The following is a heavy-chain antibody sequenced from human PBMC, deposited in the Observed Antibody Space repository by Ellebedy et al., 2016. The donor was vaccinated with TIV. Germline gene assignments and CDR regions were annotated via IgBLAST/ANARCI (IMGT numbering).Heavy chain of an antibody. CDR1: GFSFSSYA. J-gene: IGHJ4*02. V-gene: IGHV3-30-3*01. CDR3: ARGGLVMTTVTPRPADH. D-gene: IGHD4-17*01. CDR2: TSYDGGSK. Sequence: PGGSLRLSCAASGFSFSSYAMHWVRQAPGTGLDWLAVTSYDGGSKYHAESVKGRFTSSRDNSNNTLYLQMSSLRPEDTAVYYCARGGLVMTTVTPRPADHWGQGILVTVSS.